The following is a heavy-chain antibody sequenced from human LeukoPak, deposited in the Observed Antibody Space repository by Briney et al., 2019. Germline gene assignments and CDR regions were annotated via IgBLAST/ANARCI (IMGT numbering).Heavy chain of an antibody. CDR2: IIPIFGTA. CDR3: ATNVGAFPVVVTATYFVY. Sequence: SVKVSCKASGGTFSSYAISWVRQAPGQGLEWMGGIIPIFGTANYAQKFQGRVTITADKSTSTAYMELSSLRSEDTAVYYCATNVGAFPVVVTATYFVYWGQGTLVTVSS. CDR1: GGTFSSYA. V-gene: IGHV1-69*06. J-gene: IGHJ4*02. D-gene: IGHD2-21*02.